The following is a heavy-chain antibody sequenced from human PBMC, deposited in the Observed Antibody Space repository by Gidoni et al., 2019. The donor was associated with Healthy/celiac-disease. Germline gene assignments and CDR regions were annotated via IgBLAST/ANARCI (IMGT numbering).Heavy chain of an antibody. Sequence: EVQLVESGGGLVKPGGSMRLCCAARGFTFSSYSMNWLRQATGKGLEWVSSISSSSSYIYYADSVKGRFTISRDNAKNSLYLQMNSLRAEDTAVYYCARDRIAAAEFDYWGQGTLVTVSS. CDR2: ISSSSSYI. V-gene: IGHV3-21*01. CDR1: GFTFSSYS. CDR3: ARDRIAAAEFDY. J-gene: IGHJ4*02. D-gene: IGHD6-13*01.